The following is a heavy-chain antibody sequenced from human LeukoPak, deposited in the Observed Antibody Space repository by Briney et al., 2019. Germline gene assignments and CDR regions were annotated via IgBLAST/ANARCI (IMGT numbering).Heavy chain of an antibody. V-gene: IGHV4-34*01. D-gene: IGHD3-22*01. CDR2: INHSGST. CDR3: ARGPYDSSGYYNY. Sequence: GSLRLSCAASGFTFSGYAMTWVRQAPGKGLEWIGEINHSGSTNYNPSLKSRVTISVDTSKNQFSLKLSSVAAADTAVYYCARGPYDSSGYYNYWGQGTLVTVSS. J-gene: IGHJ4*02. CDR1: GFTFSGYA.